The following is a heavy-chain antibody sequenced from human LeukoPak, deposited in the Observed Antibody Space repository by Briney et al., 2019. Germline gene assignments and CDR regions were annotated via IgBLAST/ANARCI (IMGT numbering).Heavy chain of an antibody. J-gene: IGHJ6*03. CDR1: GFTFSSYG. D-gene: IGHD6-6*01. V-gene: IGHV3-30*02. CDR3: AKTGEQLVPDYYYYMDV. Sequence: PGGSLRLSCAASGFTFSSYGMHWVRQAPGKGLEWVAFIRYDGSNKYYADSVKGRFTISRDNSKNTLYLQMNSLRAEDTAVYYCAKTGEQLVPDYYYYMDVWGKGTTVTVSS. CDR2: IRYDGSNK.